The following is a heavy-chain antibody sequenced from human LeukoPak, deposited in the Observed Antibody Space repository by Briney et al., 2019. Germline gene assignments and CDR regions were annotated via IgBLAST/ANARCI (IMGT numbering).Heavy chain of an antibody. CDR1: GFTFSNYN. V-gene: IGHV3-21*01. CDR2: ISTTSDAK. CDR3: ARSRSGTYGAFDS. J-gene: IGHJ4*02. D-gene: IGHD1-26*01. Sequence: PGGSLRLSCAASGFTFSNYNMNWVRQAPGKGPEWVSSISTTSDAKYYAGSVKGRFTISRDNAQNSLFLQLNGLGAEDTGVYYCARSRSGTYGAFDSWGQGTPVTVPS.